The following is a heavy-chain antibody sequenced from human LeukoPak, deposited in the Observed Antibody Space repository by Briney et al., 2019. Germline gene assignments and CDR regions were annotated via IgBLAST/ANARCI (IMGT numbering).Heavy chain of an antibody. CDR1: GGSFSGYY. CDR3: ARALDGYSSTRGYFDY. V-gene: IGHV4-34*01. D-gene: IGHD6-13*01. CDR2: INHSGST. J-gene: IGHJ4*02. Sequence: SETLSLTCAVYGGSFSGYYWSWIRQPPGKGLEWIGEINHSGSTNYTPSLKSRVTISVDTSKNQFSLQLSSVTAADTAVYYCARALDGYSSTRGYFDYWGQGTLVTVSS.